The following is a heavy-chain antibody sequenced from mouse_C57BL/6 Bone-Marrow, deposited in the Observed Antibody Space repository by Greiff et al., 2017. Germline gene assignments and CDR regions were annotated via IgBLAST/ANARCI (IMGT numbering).Heavy chain of an antibody. Sequence: VQLQQSGAELARPGASVKLSCKASGYTFTSYGISWVKQRTGQGLEWIGEIYPRSGNTYYNEKFKGKATLTADNSSRKAYMELSILTPEDSAVYFYARDYGSSYWYFDVWGTGTTVTVSS. CDR3: ARDYGSSYWYFDV. J-gene: IGHJ1*03. CDR1: GYTFTSYG. CDR2: IYPRSGNT. D-gene: IGHD1-1*01. V-gene: IGHV1-81*01.